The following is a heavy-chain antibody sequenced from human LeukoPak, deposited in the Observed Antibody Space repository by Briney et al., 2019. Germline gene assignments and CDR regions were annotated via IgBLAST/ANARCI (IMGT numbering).Heavy chain of an antibody. CDR3: GRLTYSGHNVFDI. J-gene: IGHJ3*02. CDR2: INSSGGDT. CDR1: GFTFSNYA. V-gene: IGHV3-23*01. Sequence: GGSLRLSSAASGFTFSNYAMSWVRQAPGKGLEWVSDINSSGGDTYYADSVKGRFTISRDNSKNTLYLQMSSLRAEDTAVFYCGRLTYSGHNVFDIWGRGTMVTVSS. D-gene: IGHD2-21*01.